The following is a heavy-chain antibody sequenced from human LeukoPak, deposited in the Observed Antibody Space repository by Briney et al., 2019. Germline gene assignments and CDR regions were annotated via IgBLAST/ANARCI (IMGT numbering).Heavy chain of an antibody. CDR3: ARGGGGTSTSCDFDY. CDR2: ISYSGST. CDR1: GVSLSRYY. D-gene: IGHD2-2*01. V-gene: IGHV4-59*01. Sequence: SANLSLSCTVSGVSLSRYYWNWIRQPPGKGLEWLGYISYSGSTNYNPSLKIRPPISLDTSKNQLSLTLNSVTAADTAVYYCARGGGGTSTSCDFDYWGQGTLVTVSS. J-gene: IGHJ4*02.